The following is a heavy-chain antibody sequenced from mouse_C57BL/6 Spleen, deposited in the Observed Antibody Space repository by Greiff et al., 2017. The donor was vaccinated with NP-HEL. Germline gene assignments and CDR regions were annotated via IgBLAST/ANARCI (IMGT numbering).Heavy chain of an antibody. CDR3: ARWGSHYYGSSYEYFDY. V-gene: IGHV1-61*01. CDR2: IYPSDSET. J-gene: IGHJ2*01. D-gene: IGHD1-1*01. Sequence: QVQLQQPGAELVRPGSSVKLSCKASGYTFTSYWMDWVKQRPGQGLEWIGNIYPSDSETHYNQKFKDKATLTVDKSSSTAYMQLSSLTSEDSAVYYCARWGSHYYGSSYEYFDYWGQGTTLTVSS. CDR1: GYTFTSYW.